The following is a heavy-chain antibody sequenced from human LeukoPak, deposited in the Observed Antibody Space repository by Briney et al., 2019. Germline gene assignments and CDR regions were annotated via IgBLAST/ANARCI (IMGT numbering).Heavy chain of an antibody. CDR2: IYTSGST. Sequence: SETLSLTCSVSGGSISRYYWSWIRQPAGKGLEWIGRIYTSGSTNYNPSLKSRVTMSVATSTNQFSLKLSSVTAADTAVYYCAREPRADYYDSSGSAPYHYYGMDVWGQGTTVTVSS. CDR1: GGSISRYY. V-gene: IGHV4-4*07. J-gene: IGHJ6*02. D-gene: IGHD3-22*01. CDR3: AREPRADYYDSSGSAPYHYYGMDV.